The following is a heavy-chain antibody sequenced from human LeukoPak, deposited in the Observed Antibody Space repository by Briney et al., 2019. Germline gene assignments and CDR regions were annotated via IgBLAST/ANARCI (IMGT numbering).Heavy chain of an antibody. Sequence: ASVKVSCKASGYTFTGYYMHWVRQAPGQGLEWMGWISAYNGNTNYAQKLQGRVTMTTDTSTSTAYMELRSLRSDDTAVYYCARGVGYCTNGVCYNNWFDPWGQGTLVTVSS. CDR2: ISAYNGNT. CDR1: GYTFTGYY. D-gene: IGHD2-8*01. CDR3: ARGVGYCTNGVCYNNWFDP. J-gene: IGHJ5*02. V-gene: IGHV1-18*04.